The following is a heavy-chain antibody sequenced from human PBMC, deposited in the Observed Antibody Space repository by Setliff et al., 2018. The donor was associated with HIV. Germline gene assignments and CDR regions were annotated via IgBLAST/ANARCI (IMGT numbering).Heavy chain of an antibody. CDR3: ARSIRTGSIYGSDAFDL. D-gene: IGHD3-9*01. CDR1: GGTFSSYT. J-gene: IGHJ3*01. CDR2: IIPIFGTT. Sequence: ASVKVSCKASGGTFSSYTISWVRQAPGQGLEWMGGIIPIFGTTNYAQKFQGRVTITADESATKVYMEFNRLSSEDTAVYYCARSIRTGSIYGSDAFDLWGQGTMVTVSS. V-gene: IGHV1-69*13.